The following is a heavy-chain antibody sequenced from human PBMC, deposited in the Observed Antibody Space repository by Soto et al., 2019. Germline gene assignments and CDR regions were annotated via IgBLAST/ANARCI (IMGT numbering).Heavy chain of an antibody. CDR3: ARDLLYYESDGDSWDEAFDI. J-gene: IGHJ3*02. CDR2: IYQSGTT. CDR1: GGPLSTSAYS. D-gene: IGHD3-22*01. V-gene: IGHV4-30-2*01. Sequence: SETLSLTCAVSGGPLSTSAYSWSWNPPAPGKGLEWTGLIYQSGTTYYNPSTNSRVTMSLDRPKNQLSLKVSSVTADDNAVYYCARDLLYYESDGDSWDEAFDIWGQGTMVT.